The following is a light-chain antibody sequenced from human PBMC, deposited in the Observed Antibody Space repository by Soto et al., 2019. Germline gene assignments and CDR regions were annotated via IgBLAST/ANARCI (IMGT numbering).Light chain of an antibody. CDR2: AVS. CDR1: SSDVGDYNY. J-gene: IGLJ1*01. V-gene: IGLV2-14*01. Sequence: QSALTQPASVSGSPGQSITISCTGTSSDVGDYNYVSWYQQHPGKAPKLMISAVSNRPSGVSDRFSGSKSGNTASLTISGLQAEDEADYYCSYIRNSLYVFGTGTKLTV. CDR3: SYIRNSLYV.